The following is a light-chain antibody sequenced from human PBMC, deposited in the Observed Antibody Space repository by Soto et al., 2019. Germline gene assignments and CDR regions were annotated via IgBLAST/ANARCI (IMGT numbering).Light chain of an antibody. CDR2: EVS. Sequence: QSVLTQPPSASGSPGQSVTISCTGTSSDVGGYNYVSWYQQHPGKAPKLMIYEVSKRPSGVPDRFSGSKSGNTASLTGSGLQAEDEADYYCSSYAGSNHVVFGGGTTLTVL. J-gene: IGLJ2*01. CDR3: SSYAGSNHVV. CDR1: SSDVGGYNY. V-gene: IGLV2-8*01.